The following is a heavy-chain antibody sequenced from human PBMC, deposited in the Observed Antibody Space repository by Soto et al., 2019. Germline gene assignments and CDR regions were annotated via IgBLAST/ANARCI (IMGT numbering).Heavy chain of an antibody. V-gene: IGHV4-59*01. Sequence: PSETLSLTCTVSGGSISDYYWSWIRQPPGKGLEWIGYIYYRGSANYNPSLKSRVTMSLDTSRNQFSLKLSSVTAADTAVYYCAREGGYSYGDFDYWGQRTLVTVSS. CDR1: GGSISDYY. J-gene: IGHJ4*02. CDR3: AREGGYSYGDFDY. D-gene: IGHD5-18*01. CDR2: IYYRGSA.